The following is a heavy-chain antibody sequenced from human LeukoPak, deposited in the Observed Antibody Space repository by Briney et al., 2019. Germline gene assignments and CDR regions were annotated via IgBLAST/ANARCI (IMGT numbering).Heavy chain of an antibody. CDR1: GFTFSSYA. J-gene: IGHJ4*02. V-gene: IGHV3-30-3*01. Sequence: GRSLRLSCAASGFTFSSYAMHWVRQAPGKGLEWVAVISYDGSNKYYADSVKGRFTISRDNSKNTLYLQMNSPRAEDTAVYYCASQGIAVAGPTLDYWGQGTMVTVSS. CDR3: ASQGIAVAGPTLDY. CDR2: ISYDGSNK. D-gene: IGHD6-19*01.